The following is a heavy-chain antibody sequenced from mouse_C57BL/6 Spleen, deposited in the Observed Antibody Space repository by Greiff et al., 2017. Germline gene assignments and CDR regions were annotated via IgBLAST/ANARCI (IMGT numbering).Heavy chain of an antibody. J-gene: IGHJ2*01. V-gene: IGHV1-54*01. CDR1: GYAFTNYL. Sequence: VQLQESGAELVRPGTSVKVSCKASGYAFTNYLIEWVKQRPGQGLEWIGVINPGSGGTNYNEKFKGKATLTADKSSSTAYMQLSSLTSEDSAVYFCARSGGLRYFDYWGQGTTLTVSS. D-gene: IGHD2-2*01. CDR2: INPGSGGT. CDR3: ARSGGLRYFDY.